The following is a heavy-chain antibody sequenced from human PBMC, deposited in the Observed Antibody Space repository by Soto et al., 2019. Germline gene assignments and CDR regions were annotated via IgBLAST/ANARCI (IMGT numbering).Heavy chain of an antibody. Sequence: ASVKVSCKASGYIFISYGLSWVRRAPGQGLEWMGWISTYNGNTNYAQKLQGRVTMTTDTSTNTAYMELRNLRSDDTAVYYCARDRLNPGYFEYWGQGTLVTVSS. CDR2: ISTYNGNT. J-gene: IGHJ4*02. CDR1: GYIFISYG. D-gene: IGHD6-6*01. CDR3: ARDRLNPGYFEY. V-gene: IGHV1-18*01.